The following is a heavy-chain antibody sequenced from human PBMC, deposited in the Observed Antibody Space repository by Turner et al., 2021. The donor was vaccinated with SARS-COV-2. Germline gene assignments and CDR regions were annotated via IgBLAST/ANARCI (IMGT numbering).Heavy chain of an antibody. CDR3: ATGVAVAGTPSEYYYYYGMDV. J-gene: IGHJ6*02. CDR1: GYSLTELS. V-gene: IGHV1-24*01. Sequence: QVQLVQSGAEVKKPGASVKVSCKVSGYSLTELSMHWVLQAPGKGLEWMGGFDPEDGETIYAQKFQGRVTMTEDTSTDTAYMELSSLRSEDTAVYYCATGVAVAGTPSEYYYYYGMDVWGQGTTVTVSS. D-gene: IGHD6-19*01. CDR2: FDPEDGET.